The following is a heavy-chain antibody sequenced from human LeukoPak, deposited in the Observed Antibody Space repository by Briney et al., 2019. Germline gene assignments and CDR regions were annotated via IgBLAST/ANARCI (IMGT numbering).Heavy chain of an antibody. V-gene: IGHV3-20*01. Sequence: GGSLRLSCTASGFTFDDYGMSWVRQGPGKGLEWVSGINWNGGSTGYADSVKGPFTISRANAKNPLNLQMNSLRAEETASYHCATFGVAAAVDYWGPGTLVTVSS. CDR1: GFTFDDYG. J-gene: IGHJ4*02. CDR2: INWNGGST. CDR3: ATFGVAAAVDY. D-gene: IGHD6-13*01.